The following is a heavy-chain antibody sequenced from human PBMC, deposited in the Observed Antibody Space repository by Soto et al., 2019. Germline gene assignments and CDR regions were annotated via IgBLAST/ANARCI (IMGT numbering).Heavy chain of an antibody. J-gene: IGHJ5*02. D-gene: IGHD3-9*01. Sequence: WVTIRLSCAASGFTFSSYWMSWVRQAPGKGLEWVANIKQDGSEKYDVDSVKGRFTISRDNAKNSLYLQMNSLRAEDTAVYYCARDRAYYDILTGIDPRDQGTLVTVSS. CDR2: IKQDGSEK. CDR1: GFTFSSYW. CDR3: ARDRAYYDILTGIDP. V-gene: IGHV3-7*03.